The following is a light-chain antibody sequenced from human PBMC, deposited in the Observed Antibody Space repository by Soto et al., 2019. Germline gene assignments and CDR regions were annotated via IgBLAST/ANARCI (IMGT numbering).Light chain of an antibody. Sequence: QSVLTQPPSASGTPGQRVTISCTGSSSNIGAGYDVHWYQQLPGTAPKLLIYANDYRPSGVPGRFSGSKSGTSASLAITGLQAEDEADYYCQSYDSSLSGYVFGPGTKVTVL. V-gene: IGLV1-40*01. CDR3: QSYDSSLSGYV. CDR2: AND. J-gene: IGLJ1*01. CDR1: SSNIGAGYD.